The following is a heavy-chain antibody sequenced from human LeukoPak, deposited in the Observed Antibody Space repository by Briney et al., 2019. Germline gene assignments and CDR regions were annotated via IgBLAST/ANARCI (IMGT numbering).Heavy chain of an antibody. J-gene: IGHJ5*02. D-gene: IGHD6-19*01. CDR3: ARDPFVAVAVNWFDP. CDR1: GYSFVLYG. V-gene: IGHV1-18*01. Sequence: ASVKVSCKASGYSFVLYGISWVRQAPGQGLEWMGWISAYNGNTNYAQKLQGRVTMTTDTSTSTAYMELRSLRSDDTAVYYCARDPFVAVAVNWFDPWGQGTLVTVSS. CDR2: ISAYNGNT.